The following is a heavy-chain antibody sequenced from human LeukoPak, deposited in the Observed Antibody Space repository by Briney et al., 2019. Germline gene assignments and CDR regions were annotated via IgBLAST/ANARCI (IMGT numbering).Heavy chain of an antibody. D-gene: IGHD2-2*01. J-gene: IGHJ4*02. CDR2: ISGSGGST. V-gene: IGHV3-23*01. Sequence: GSLRLSCAASGFTFSSYAMSWVRQAPGKGREWVSAISGSGGSTYYADSVKGRFTISRDNSKNTLYLQMNSLRAEDTAVYYCAKPMEYQLLSDYWGQGTLVTVSS. CDR1: GFTFSSYA. CDR3: AKPMEYQLLSDY.